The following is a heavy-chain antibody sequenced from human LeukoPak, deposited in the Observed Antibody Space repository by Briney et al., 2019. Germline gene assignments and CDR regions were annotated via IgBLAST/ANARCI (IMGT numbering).Heavy chain of an antibody. CDR1: GFTFSSYT. CDR2: ISGSNSYI. J-gene: IGHJ4*02. Sequence: GGSLRLSCAASGFTFSSYTMHWIRQAPGKGLEWVSSISGSNSYIFYADSVKGRFTVSRDNSKNTVYLHMNSLRPDDTAVYYCAKEIRPNDYWGQGTLVTVSS. CDR3: AKEIRPNDY. D-gene: IGHD4-17*01. V-gene: IGHV3-21*04.